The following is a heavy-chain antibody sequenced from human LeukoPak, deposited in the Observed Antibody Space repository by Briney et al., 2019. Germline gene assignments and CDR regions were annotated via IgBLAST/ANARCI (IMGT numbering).Heavy chain of an antibody. V-gene: IGHV3-74*01. CDR2: ISHDGTDT. Sequence: GGSLRLSCAASGFTFSTYVMHWVRQAPGKGLMWVSRISHDGTDTSYADSVKDRFTVSRDNAKNTLYLQMNSLRADDTAVYYCARRDYWGQGTLVTVSS. J-gene: IGHJ4*02. CDR3: ARRDY. CDR1: GFTFSTYV.